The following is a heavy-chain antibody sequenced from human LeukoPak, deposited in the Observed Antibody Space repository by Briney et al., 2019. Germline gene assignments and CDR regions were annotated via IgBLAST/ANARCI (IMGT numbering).Heavy chain of an antibody. Sequence: GGSLRLSCAASGFTFSSYWMTWVRQAPGKGLEWVANLRPDGSDKYYVDSVKGRFTISRDNAKNSLYLQMNSLRAEDTAVYYCARDAYSDASESWGQGTLVTVSS. J-gene: IGHJ5*02. V-gene: IGHV3-7*01. CDR1: GFTFSSYW. CDR3: ARDAYSDASES. CDR2: LRPDGSDK. D-gene: IGHD3-16*01.